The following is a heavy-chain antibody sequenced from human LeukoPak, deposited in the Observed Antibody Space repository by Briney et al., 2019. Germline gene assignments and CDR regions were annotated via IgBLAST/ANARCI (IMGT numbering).Heavy chain of an antibody. V-gene: IGHV3-9*01. CDR3: AKVRDSGYSSGAFDY. J-gene: IGHJ4*02. CDR1: GFTFDDYA. Sequence: GGSLRLSCAASGFTFDDYAMHWVRQAPGEGLEWVSGISWNSGSIGYADSVKGRFTISRDNAKNSLYLQMNSLRAEDTALYYCAKVRDSGYSSGAFDYWGQGTLVTVSS. CDR2: ISWNSGSI. D-gene: IGHD6-19*01.